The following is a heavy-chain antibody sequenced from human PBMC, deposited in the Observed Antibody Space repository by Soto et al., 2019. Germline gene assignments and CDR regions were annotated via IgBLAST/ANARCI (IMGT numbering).Heavy chain of an antibody. D-gene: IGHD2-8*02. CDR2: IIPIFGTA. CDR3: ARDEGGFGTGTFDY. J-gene: IGHJ4*02. V-gene: IGHV1-69*13. CDR1: GGTFSSYA. Sequence: SVKVSCKASGGTFSSYAISWVRQAPGQGLEWMGGIIPIFGTANYAQKFQGRVTITADESTSTAYMELSSLRSEDTAVYYCARDEGGFGTGTFDYWGQGTLVTVSS.